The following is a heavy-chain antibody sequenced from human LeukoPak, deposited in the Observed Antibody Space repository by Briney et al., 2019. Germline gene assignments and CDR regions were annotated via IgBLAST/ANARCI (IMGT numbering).Heavy chain of an antibody. D-gene: IGHD2-21*02. Sequence: GGSLRLSCVGSGFMFDTYSMNWVRQAPGKGLEWVSSISSRSGYIYYVDSVKGRFTISRDNANNSVYLQMNRLKAEDTAVYYCARVRWGDFSPQCDYWGQGTLITVSS. CDR3: ARVRWGDFSPQCDY. CDR1: GFMFDTYS. CDR2: ISSRSGYI. J-gene: IGHJ4*02. V-gene: IGHV3-21*01.